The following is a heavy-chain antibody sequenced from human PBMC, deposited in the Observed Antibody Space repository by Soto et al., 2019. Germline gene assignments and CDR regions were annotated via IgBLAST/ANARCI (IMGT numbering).Heavy chain of an antibody. J-gene: IGHJ6*02. D-gene: IGHD1-7*01. CDR2: TYYRSKWYN. V-gene: IGHV6-1*01. CDR1: GDSVSSNSAA. Sequence: SQTLSLTCAISGDSVSSNSAAWNCISQSPSRGLEWLGRTYYRSKWYNDYAVSVKSRITINPDTSKNQFSLQLNSVTPEDTAVYYCARVPGGITGTTDYYYGMDVWGQGTTVTVSS. CDR3: ARVPGGITGTTDYYYGMDV.